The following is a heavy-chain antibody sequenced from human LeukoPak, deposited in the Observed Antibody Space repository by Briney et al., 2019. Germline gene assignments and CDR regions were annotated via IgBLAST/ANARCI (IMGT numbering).Heavy chain of an antibody. CDR3: AKDRWLQPTRGYFDY. J-gene: IGHJ4*02. Sequence: GGSLRLSCAASGFTFDDYAMHWVRQAPGKGLEWVSGISWNSGSIGYADSVKGRFTISRDNAKNSLYLQMNSLRAEDTALYYCAKDRWLQPTRGYFDYWGQGTLVTVSS. CDR2: ISWNSGSI. CDR1: GFTFDDYA. D-gene: IGHD5-24*01. V-gene: IGHV3-9*01.